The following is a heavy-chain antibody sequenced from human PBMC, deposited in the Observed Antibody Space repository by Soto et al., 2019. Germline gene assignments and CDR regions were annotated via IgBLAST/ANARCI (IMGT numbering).Heavy chain of an antibody. V-gene: IGHV3-30*18. D-gene: IGHD6-19*01. CDR1: GFTFSSYG. J-gene: IGHJ4*02. CDR3: AKAVGSSGWYYFDY. CDR2: ISYDGSNK. Sequence: QVQLVESGGGVVQPGRSLRLSCAASGFTFSSYGMHWVRQAPGKGLEWVAVISYDGSNKYYADSVKGRFIISRDNSKNTLYLQMNSLRAEDTAVYYCAKAVGSSGWYYFDYWGQGTLVTVSS.